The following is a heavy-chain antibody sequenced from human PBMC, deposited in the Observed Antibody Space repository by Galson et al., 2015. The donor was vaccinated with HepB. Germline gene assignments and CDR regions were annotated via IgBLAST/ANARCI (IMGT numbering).Heavy chain of an antibody. Sequence: LSLTCTVSGGSIISSRNYWGWIRQPPGKGLEWIGGIYYSWSTHYNPSLKSRLTLSVDTSKNQFSLKLRSVTAADTAVYYCARPRYCSSASCSAAFDYWGQGTLVTVS. D-gene: IGHD2-2*01. CDR3: ARPRYCSSASCSAAFDY. CDR1: GGSIISSRNY. J-gene: IGHJ4*02. CDR2: IYYSWST. V-gene: IGHV4-39*01.